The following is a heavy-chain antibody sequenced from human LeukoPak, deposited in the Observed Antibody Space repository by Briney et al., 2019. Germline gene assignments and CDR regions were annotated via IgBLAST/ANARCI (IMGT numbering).Heavy chain of an antibody. J-gene: IGHJ2*01. D-gene: IGHD3-10*01. Sequence: ASVKVSRKASGITFSSSAVQWVRQARGQGLEWIGWIVVGSGNTNYAQKFQDRVTVTRDVSTSTAYMELSSLRSEDTAVYYCATDRGYYGSTSGDPWGRGTLVIVSS. CDR3: ATDRGYYGSTSGDP. CDR1: GITFSSSA. CDR2: IVVGSGNT. V-gene: IGHV1-58*01.